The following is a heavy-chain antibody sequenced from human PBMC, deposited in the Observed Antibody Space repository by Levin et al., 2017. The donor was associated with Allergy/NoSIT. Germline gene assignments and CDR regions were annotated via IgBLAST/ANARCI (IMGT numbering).Heavy chain of an antibody. CDR1: GGSISSSSYY. J-gene: IGHJ4*02. D-gene: IGHD3-16*01. V-gene: IGHV4-39*01. CDR2: IYYSGST. CDR3: ARLSRIMITPQDLTDY. Sequence: PGGSLRLSCTVSGGSISSSSYYWGWIRQPPGKGLEWIGSIYYSGSTYYNPSLKSRVTISVDTSKNQFSLKLSSVTAADTAVYYCARLSRIMITPQDLTDYWGQGTLVTVSS.